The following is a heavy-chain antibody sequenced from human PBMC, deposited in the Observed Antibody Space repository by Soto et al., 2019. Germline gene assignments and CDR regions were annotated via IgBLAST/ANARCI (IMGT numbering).Heavy chain of an antibody. CDR2: IIPIFGTA. V-gene: IGHV1-69*06. Sequence: QVQLVQSGAEVKKPGSSVKVSCKASGGTFSSYAISWVRQAPGQGLEWMGGIIPIFGTANYTQKFQGRVTITADKSTSTAYMERSSLRSEYTAVYYCARCIMIPYYYGMDVWGQGTTVTVSS. CDR3: ARCIMIPYYYGMDV. J-gene: IGHJ6*02. D-gene: IGHD3-16*01. CDR1: GGTFSSYA.